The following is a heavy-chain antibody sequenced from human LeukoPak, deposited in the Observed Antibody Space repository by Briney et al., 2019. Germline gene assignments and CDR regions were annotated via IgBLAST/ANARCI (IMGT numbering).Heavy chain of an antibody. Sequence: SETLSDTCAVYGGSFSGYFWSWIRQPPGKGLEWIGEINHSGSTNYNPSLKSRVTISVDTYKNQFSLKLSSVTAADTAVYYCARGRWGGHPTPTKITFGGVIVGRFDYWGQGTLVTVSS. CDR2: INHSGST. CDR3: ARGRWGGHPTPTKITFGGVIVGRFDY. CDR1: GGSFSGYF. V-gene: IGHV4-34*01. J-gene: IGHJ4*02. D-gene: IGHD3-16*02.